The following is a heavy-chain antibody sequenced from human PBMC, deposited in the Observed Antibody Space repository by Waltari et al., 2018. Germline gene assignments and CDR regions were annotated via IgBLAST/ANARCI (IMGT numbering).Heavy chain of an antibody. D-gene: IGHD3-3*02. Sequence: QVQLQESGPGLVQPSQTLSLTCSVSGFSLSRGSYSWSWIRQHPGKGLEWIGYISHSGDTDYSPSLRSRLTLSVDTSKNQFSLKLNSVTAADTGVYFCAGRGAKMFSIWGRGTLVTVSS. CDR2: ISHSGDT. CDR1: GFSLSRGSYS. J-gene: IGHJ4*02. V-gene: IGHV4-31*02. CDR3: AGRGAKMFSI.